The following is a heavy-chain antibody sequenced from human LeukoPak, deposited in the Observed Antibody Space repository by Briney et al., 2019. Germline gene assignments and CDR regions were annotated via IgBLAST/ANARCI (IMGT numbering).Heavy chain of an antibody. Sequence: SETLSLTCTVSGGSISSYYCGWIRQPAGKGLGWIGRIYTSGSTNYNPSLKSRVTMSVDTSKNQFSLKLSSVTAADPAVYYCARDGRRGYGHFDSWGPGNLVTVSS. CDR3: ARDGRRGYGHFDS. V-gene: IGHV4-4*07. D-gene: IGHD5-18*01. CDR2: IYTSGST. CDR1: GGSISSYY. J-gene: IGHJ4*02.